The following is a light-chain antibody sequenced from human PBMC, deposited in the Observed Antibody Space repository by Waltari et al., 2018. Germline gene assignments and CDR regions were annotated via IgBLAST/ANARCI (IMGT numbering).Light chain of an antibody. CDR2: GNK. Sequence: QSVLTQPPSASGTPGQRVTISCSGSNFNVGSNVVNWYQQLPGTAPKLLIYGNKQRPSGVPGRFSGSKSGTSASLAISGLQSDDEADYHCATWDGSLNAVVFGGGTKLTVL. J-gene: IGLJ2*01. CDR3: ATWDGSLNAVV. CDR1: NFNVGSNV. V-gene: IGLV1-44*01.